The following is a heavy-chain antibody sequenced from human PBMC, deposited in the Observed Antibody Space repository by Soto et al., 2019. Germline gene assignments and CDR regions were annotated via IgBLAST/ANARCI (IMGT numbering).Heavy chain of an antibody. CDR3: ARSTYCNGGSCYPKY. D-gene: IGHD2-15*01. V-gene: IGHV3-30*03. CDR1: GFTFSDYG. J-gene: IGHJ4*02. Sequence: GGSLRLSCEVPGFTFSDYGFHWVRQAPGKGLEWVAMISYDGSDRYYRDSVQGRFTISRDDSKNTVFLQMNSLRTEDTAMYYCARSTYCNGGSCYPKYWGPGTRVTVSS. CDR2: ISYDGSDR.